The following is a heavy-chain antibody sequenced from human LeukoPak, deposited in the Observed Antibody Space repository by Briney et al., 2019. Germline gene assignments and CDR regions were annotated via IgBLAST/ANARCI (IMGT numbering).Heavy chain of an antibody. CDR1: GFTFSGYW. CDR3: ARGQRAAASFDY. V-gene: IGHV3-66*01. CDR2: IYLGGST. J-gene: IGHJ4*02. D-gene: IGHD6-13*01. Sequence: GGSLRLSCAASGFTFSGYWMHWVRQAPGKGLEWVSLIYLGGSTYYADSVKGRFTISRDNSKNTLYLQMNSLRADDTAVYYCARGQRAAASFDYWGQGTLVTVSS.